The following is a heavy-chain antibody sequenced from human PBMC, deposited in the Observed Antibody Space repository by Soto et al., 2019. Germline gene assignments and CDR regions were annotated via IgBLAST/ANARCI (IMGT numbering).Heavy chain of an antibody. CDR1: GFTFSSYA. J-gene: IGHJ6*02. CDR3: ARDRPPGMDV. V-gene: IGHV3-30-3*01. D-gene: IGHD6-6*01. Sequence: QVQLVESGGGVVQPGRSLRLSCAASGFTFSSYAMHWVRQAPGKGLEWVAVISYDGSNKYYADSVKGRFTISRDNSKNTLYLQMNSLRAEDTAVYYCARDRPPGMDVWGQGTTVTVSS. CDR2: ISYDGSNK.